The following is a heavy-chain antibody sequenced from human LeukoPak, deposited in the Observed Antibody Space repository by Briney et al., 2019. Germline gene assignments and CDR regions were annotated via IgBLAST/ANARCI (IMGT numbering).Heavy chain of an antibody. CDR2: ISSNGDNT. Sequence: TGGSLRLSCSASGFTFSSYAMHWVRQAPGKGLEYVSAISSNGDNTYYADSVKGRFTISRDNSKNTLYLQMSSLRAEDTAVYYCVKGGVVTARAFDMWGQGTVVTVSS. V-gene: IGHV3-64D*06. CDR1: GFTFSSYA. D-gene: IGHD2-21*02. J-gene: IGHJ3*02. CDR3: VKGGVVTARAFDM.